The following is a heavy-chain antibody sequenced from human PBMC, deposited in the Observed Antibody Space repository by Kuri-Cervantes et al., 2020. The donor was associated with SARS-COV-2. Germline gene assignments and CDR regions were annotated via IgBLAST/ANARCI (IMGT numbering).Heavy chain of an antibody. Sequence: GESLKISCAASGFTFSSYSMNWVRQAPGKGLEWVSSISSSSSYIYYADSVKGRFTISRDNAKNSLYLQMNSLRAEDTAVYYCAKERVGYCSGGSCLVVDYWGQGTLVTVSS. CDR1: GFTFSSYS. D-gene: IGHD2-15*01. CDR3: AKERVGYCSGGSCLVVDY. J-gene: IGHJ4*02. V-gene: IGHV3-21*01. CDR2: ISSSSSYI.